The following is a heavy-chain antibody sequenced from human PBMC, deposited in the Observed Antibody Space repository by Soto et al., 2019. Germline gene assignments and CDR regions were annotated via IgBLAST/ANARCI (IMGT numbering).Heavy chain of an antibody. Sequence: PSETLSLTCTVSGGSISSGDYYWNWIRQHPGKGLEWIGYIYHRGSTKYNPSLKNRVTISVDTSKNQISLKLSSLSAADTAVYYCARAESVGHPVVHDVWGQGTRVTVAS. CDR3: ARAESVGHPVVHDV. CDR2: IYHRGST. J-gene: IGHJ4*02. D-gene: IGHD2-21*01. CDR1: GGSISSGDYY. V-gene: IGHV4-31*03.